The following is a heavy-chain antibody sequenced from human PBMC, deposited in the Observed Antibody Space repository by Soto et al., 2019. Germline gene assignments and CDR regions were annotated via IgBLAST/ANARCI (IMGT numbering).Heavy chain of an antibody. D-gene: IGHD3-3*01. V-gene: IGHV4-59*01. Sequence: SETLSLTCTVSGGSISSYYWSWIRQPPGKGLEWIVYIYYSGSTNYNPSLKSRVTISVDTSKNQFSLKLSSVTAADTAVYYCARAGATIFGVAEYYYYYYGMDVWGQGTTVTVSS. CDR3: ARAGATIFGVAEYYYYYYGMDV. J-gene: IGHJ6*02. CDR2: IYYSGST. CDR1: GGSISSYY.